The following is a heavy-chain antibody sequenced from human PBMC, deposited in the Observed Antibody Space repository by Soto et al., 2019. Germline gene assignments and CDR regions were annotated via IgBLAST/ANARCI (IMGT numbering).Heavy chain of an antibody. V-gene: IGHV4-31*03. CDR1: GDSMTSDNFF. CDR2: IYNSGKT. D-gene: IGHD3-3*02. Sequence: QVQLRESGPRLVRPSQTLSLSCTVSGDSMTSDNFFWTWIRQQPGKGLEWLGYIYNSGKTYYNASLKSRITISVGTSESQFSLRLTSVTAADTAVYYCARAEYMFGHETLAYWGQGTLVTVSS. CDR3: ARAEYMFGHETLAY. J-gene: IGHJ4*02.